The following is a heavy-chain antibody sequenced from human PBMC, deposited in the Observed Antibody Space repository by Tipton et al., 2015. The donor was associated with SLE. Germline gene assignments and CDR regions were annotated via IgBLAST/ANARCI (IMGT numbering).Heavy chain of an antibody. V-gene: IGHV4-39*07. D-gene: IGHD6-13*01. J-gene: IGHJ4*02. Sequence: TLSLTCTVSGGSISSSSYYWGWIRQPPGKGLEWIGSIFYTGNTYYNPSLKSRVTISVDTSKNQFSLKLSSVTAADTAVYYCARSAGHSSSWAHFDYWGQGTLLTVSS. CDR1: GGSISSSSYY. CDR3: ARSAGHSSSWAHFDY. CDR2: IFYTGNT.